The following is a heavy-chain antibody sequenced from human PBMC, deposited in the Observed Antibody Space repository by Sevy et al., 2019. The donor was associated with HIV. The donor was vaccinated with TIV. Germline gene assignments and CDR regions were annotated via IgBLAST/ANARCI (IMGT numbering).Heavy chain of an antibody. CDR1: GFAFYEYS. D-gene: IGHD2-8*01. Sequence: GGSLRLSCAASGFAFYEYSMSWIRQAPGKGLEWVATLSFGCGKINYADSVKGRFTNSRDNSKNSFYLQMDNVRVEDTALYYCAREGCSRPHDYWGQGTRVTVSS. V-gene: IGHV3-23*01. CDR2: LSFGCGKI. CDR3: AREGCSRPHDY. J-gene: IGHJ4*02.